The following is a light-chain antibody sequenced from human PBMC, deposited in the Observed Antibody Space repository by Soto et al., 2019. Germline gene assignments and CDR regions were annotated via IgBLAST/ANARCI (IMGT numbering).Light chain of an antibody. Sequence: EIVLTQSPGTLSLSPGERASLSCRASQSVSSSYLAWYQQKPGQAPRLLIYGASSRATGIPDRFSGSGSGTDFTLTISRLEPEVFAVYYCQQYGSSPPRSYTFGQGTKLEIQ. CDR1: QSVSSSY. CDR3: QQYGSSPPRSYT. J-gene: IGKJ2*01. CDR2: GAS. V-gene: IGKV3-20*01.